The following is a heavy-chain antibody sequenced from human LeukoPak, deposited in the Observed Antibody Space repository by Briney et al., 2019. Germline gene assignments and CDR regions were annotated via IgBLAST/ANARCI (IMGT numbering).Heavy chain of an antibody. CDR2: IIPIFGTA. Sequence: SVKVSCKASGGTFSSYAISWVRQAPGQGLEWMGGIIPIFGTANYAQKFQGRVTITADESTSTAYMELSSLRSGDTAVYYCARVVYDILTGYYYSFDYWGQGTLVTVSS. J-gene: IGHJ4*02. CDR3: ARVVYDILTGYYYSFDY. D-gene: IGHD3-9*01. V-gene: IGHV1-69*01. CDR1: GGTFSSYA.